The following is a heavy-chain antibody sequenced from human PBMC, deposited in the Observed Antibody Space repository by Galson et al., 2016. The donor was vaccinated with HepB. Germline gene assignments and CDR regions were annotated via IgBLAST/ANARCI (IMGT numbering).Heavy chain of an antibody. V-gene: IGHV5-51*01. CDR2: IHPGDSNR. D-gene: IGHD1-26*01. Sequence: QSGAEVKKPGESLKISCKGSGYRFTSYWIAWVRQMPGEGLEWMGIIHPGDSNRRYSPSFQGQVTISVDKSINTAYLQWSSLKASDSAMYNCAPVPGEAQWGYSNYWGQGTLVTVSS. J-gene: IGHJ4*02. CDR1: GYRFTSYW. CDR3: APVPGEAQWGYSNY.